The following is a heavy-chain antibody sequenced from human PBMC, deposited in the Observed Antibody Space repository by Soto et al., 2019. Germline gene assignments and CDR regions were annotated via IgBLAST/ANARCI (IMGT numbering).Heavy chain of an antibody. CDR2: INPSGSRT. CDR1: EFTFSTSG. V-gene: IGHV3-23*04. D-gene: IGHD4-17*01. J-gene: IGHJ2*01. Sequence: VQVVESGGALVQPGGSLRLSCAASEFTFSTSGMTWVRLAPGRGLDYVSAINPSGSRTYYADSVKGRFTISRDNSKNTLYLQMNSLRAEDTAIYYCAKTPRGGDYGDWYFDLWGRGTLVTVSS. CDR3: AKTPRGGDYGDWYFDL.